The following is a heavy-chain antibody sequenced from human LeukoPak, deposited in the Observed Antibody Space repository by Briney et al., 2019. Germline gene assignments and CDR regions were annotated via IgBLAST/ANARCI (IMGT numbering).Heavy chain of an antibody. CDR1: GFTLSSYW. D-gene: IGHD1-1*01. V-gene: IGHV3-74*01. CDR2: INGGGSST. J-gene: IGHJ4*02. Sequence: GGSLRLSCAASGFTLSSYWMHWVRQAPGKGLVWVSRINGGGSSTSYADSVKGRFTISRDNARDTLYLQMNTLRAEDTAVYSCARDGTRGNFDFWGQGTLVTVSS. CDR3: ARDGTRGNFDF.